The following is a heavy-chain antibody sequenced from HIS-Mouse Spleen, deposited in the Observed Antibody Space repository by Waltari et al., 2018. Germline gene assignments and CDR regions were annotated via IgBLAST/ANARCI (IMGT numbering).Heavy chain of an antibody. CDR2: INHSGST. CDR1: GGSFSGYY. V-gene: IGHV4-34*01. D-gene: IGHD2-2*01. CDR3: ARADIVVVPAAVPYYYGMDV. Sequence: QVQLQQWGAGLSKPSETLSLTCAVYGGSFSGYYWSWIRQPPGKGLAWIGEINHSGSTNSNPSLKSRVTISVDTSKNQFSLKLSSVTAADTAVYYCARADIVVVPAAVPYYYGMDVWGQGTTVTVSS. J-gene: IGHJ6*02.